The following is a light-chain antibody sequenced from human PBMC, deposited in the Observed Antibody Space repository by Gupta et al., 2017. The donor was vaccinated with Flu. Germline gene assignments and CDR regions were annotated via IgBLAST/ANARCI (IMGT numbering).Light chain of an antibody. V-gene: IGLV1-44*01. Sequence: HSGLTQPPSASGTPGQRVSISCSESSSSIGTKTVKWYQHLPGTAPKLLIYFNNQRPSGVPDRFSGSNSGPSASLAISGLQAEDEADYYCASWDDSLSGQVVFGGGTKLTVL. J-gene: IGLJ2*01. CDR3: ASWDDSLSGQVV. CDR2: FNN. CDR1: SSSIGTKT.